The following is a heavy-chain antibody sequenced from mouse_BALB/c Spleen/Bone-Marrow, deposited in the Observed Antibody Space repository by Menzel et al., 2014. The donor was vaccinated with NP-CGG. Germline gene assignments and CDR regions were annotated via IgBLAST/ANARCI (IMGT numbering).Heavy chain of an antibody. CDR2: IDPANGNT. CDR1: GFNIKDTY. J-gene: IGHJ3*01. CDR3: ASYYRYDRRFAY. D-gene: IGHD2-14*01. Sequence: GAELVKPGASVKLSCTASGFNIKDTYMHWVKQRPEQGLEWIGRIDPANGNTKYDPKFQGKATITADTSSNTAYLQLSSLTSEDTAVYYCASYYRYDRRFAYWGQGTLVTVSA. V-gene: IGHV14-3*02.